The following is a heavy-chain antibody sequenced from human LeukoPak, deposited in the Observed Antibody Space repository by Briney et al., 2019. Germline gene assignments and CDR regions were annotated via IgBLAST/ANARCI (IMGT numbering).Heavy chain of an antibody. V-gene: IGHV3-21*01. CDR3: ARKVPSAQSDF. J-gene: IGHJ4*02. Sequence: GGSLRLSCAVSGFTFNAHSMMWVRQAPGKGLEWVSSISESSYHIYYADSVKGRFTISRDNAKNSLYLQMNSLRADDTAVYYCARKVPSAQSDFWGQGTLVTVSS. CDR2: ISESSYHI. CDR1: GFTFNAHS.